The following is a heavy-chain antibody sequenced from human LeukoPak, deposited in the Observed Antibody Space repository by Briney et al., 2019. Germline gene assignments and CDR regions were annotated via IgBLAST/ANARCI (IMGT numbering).Heavy chain of an antibody. V-gene: IGHV3-23*01. CDR2: ISGSGGST. CDR3: AIYGSGSYGMAHFDY. Sequence: GGSLGLSCAASGFTFSSYAMSWVRQAPGKGLEWVSAISGSGGSTYYADSVKGRFTISRDNSKNTLYLQMNSLRAEDTAVYYCAIYGSGSYGMAHFDYWGQGTLVTVSS. CDR1: GFTFSSYA. D-gene: IGHD3-10*01. J-gene: IGHJ4*02.